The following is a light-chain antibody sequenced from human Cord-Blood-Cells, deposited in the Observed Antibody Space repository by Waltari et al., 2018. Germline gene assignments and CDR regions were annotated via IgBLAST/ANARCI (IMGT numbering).Light chain of an antibody. CDR2: AGS. CDR3: CSYAGSSTWV. Sequence: QSALTQPASVSGSPGQSITISCTGTRSDVGRYNLVSWYQQHPGKAPKLMIYAGSKRPSGVSNRFAGSKSGNTASLTISGLQAEDEADYYCCSYAGSSTWVFVGGTKLTVL. CDR1: RSDVGRYNL. J-gene: IGLJ3*02. V-gene: IGLV2-23*01.